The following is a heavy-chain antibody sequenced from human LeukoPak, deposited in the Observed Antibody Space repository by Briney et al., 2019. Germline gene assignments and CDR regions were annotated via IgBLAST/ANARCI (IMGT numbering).Heavy chain of an antibody. J-gene: IGHJ2*01. CDR2: ISNSGSTM. Sequence: GGSLRLSCAASGFIFSDYYMSWIRQAPGKGLEWVSYISNSGSTMYYADSVKGRFTISRDNAKNSLYLQMNSLRAEDTAVYYCARRQQLGDWYFDLWGRGTLVTVSS. D-gene: IGHD6-13*01. CDR1: GFIFSDYY. CDR3: ARRQQLGDWYFDL. V-gene: IGHV3-11*01.